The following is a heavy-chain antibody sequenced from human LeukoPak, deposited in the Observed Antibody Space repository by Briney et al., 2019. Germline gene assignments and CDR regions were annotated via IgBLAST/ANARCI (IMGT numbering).Heavy chain of an antibody. J-gene: IGHJ4*02. D-gene: IGHD2-21*02. Sequence: SETLSLTCTVSGGSISSGSYYWSWIRQPAGKGLEWIGRIYTSGSTNYNPSLKSRVTMSVDTPKNQFSLKVSSVTAADTAVYYCARDPLVYCGGDCYSDYWGQGTLVTVSS. CDR2: IYTSGST. CDR1: GGSISSGSYY. CDR3: ARDPLVYCGGDCYSDY. V-gene: IGHV4-61*02.